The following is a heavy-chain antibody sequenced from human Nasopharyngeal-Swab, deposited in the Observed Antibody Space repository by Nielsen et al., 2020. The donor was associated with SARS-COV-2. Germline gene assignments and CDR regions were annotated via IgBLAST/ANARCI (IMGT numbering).Heavy chain of an antibody. CDR3: ASHKGTFDY. CDR1: GGSISSSSYY. CDR2: IYYSGST. Sequence: SETLSLTCTVSGGSISSSSYYWGWIRQPPGEGLEWIGSIYYSGSTYYNPSLKSRVTISVDTSKNQFSLKLSSVTAADTAVYYCASHKGTFDYWGQGTLVTVSS. V-gene: IGHV4-39*01. J-gene: IGHJ4*02.